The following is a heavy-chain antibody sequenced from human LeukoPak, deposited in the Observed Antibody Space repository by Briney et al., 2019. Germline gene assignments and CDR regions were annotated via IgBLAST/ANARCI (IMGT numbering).Heavy chain of an antibody. CDR3: ARMPTYYYGSGSYYNVPDFDY. CDR1: GFTFSSYS. D-gene: IGHD3-10*01. Sequence: GSLRLSCAASGFTFSSYSMNWVRQAPGKGLEWVSSISSSSSYIYYADSVKGRFTISRDNAKNSLYLQMNSLRAEDMAVYYCARMPTYYYGSGSYYNVPDFDYWGQGTLATVSS. V-gene: IGHV3-21*01. J-gene: IGHJ4*02. CDR2: ISSSSSYI.